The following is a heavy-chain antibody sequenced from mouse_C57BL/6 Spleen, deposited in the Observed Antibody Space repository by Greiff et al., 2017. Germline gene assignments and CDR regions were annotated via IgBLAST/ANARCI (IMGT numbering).Heavy chain of an antibody. CDR3: ARSTTVDWYFDV. D-gene: IGHD1-1*01. J-gene: IGHJ1*03. CDR2: IYPGSGNT. V-gene: IGHV1-76*01. Sequence: VQLQQSGAELVRPGASVKLSCKASGYTFTDYYINWVKQRPGQGLEWIARIYPGSGNTYYNEKFKGKATLTAEKSSSTAYMQLSSLTSEDSAVYFCARSTTVDWYFDVWGTGTTVTVSS. CDR1: GYTFTDYY.